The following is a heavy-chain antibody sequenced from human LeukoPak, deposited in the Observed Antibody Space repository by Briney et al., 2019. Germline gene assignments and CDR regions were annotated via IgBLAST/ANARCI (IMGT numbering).Heavy chain of an antibody. D-gene: IGHD3-10*01. Sequence: GGSLRLSCAVSGFTVSNNYMSWVRQAPGKGLEWVSIIYSGGNTYYADSVRGRFTISRDNSKNTLYLQMNSLRAEDTAVYYCAKDFGSGSYYLPFDYWGQGTLVTVSS. CDR1: GFTVSNNY. CDR3: AKDFGSGSYYLPFDY. V-gene: IGHV3-53*01. J-gene: IGHJ4*02. CDR2: IYSGGNT.